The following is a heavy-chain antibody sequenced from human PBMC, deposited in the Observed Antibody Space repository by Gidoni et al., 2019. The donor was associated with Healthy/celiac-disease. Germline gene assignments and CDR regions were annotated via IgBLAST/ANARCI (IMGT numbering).Heavy chain of an antibody. V-gene: IGHV4-31*03. CDR3: ARVPGGYSYGYDY. D-gene: IGHD5-18*01. CDR2: IYYSGST. Sequence: QVQLQESGPGLVKPSQTLSLTCTVSGGSISSGGYYWSWIRPHPGKGLEWIGYIYYSGSTYYHPSLKSRVTISVDTSKNQFSLKLSSVTPADTAVYYCARVPGGYSYGYDYWGQGTLVTVSS. CDR1: GGSISSGGYY. J-gene: IGHJ4*02.